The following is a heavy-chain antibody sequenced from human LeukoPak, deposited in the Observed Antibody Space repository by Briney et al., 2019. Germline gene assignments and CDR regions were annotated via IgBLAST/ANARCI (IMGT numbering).Heavy chain of an antibody. CDR3: ARGTIFGRGPFDI. V-gene: IGHV3-48*04. D-gene: IGHD3-3*01. CDR2: ISSTSGTM. Sequence: GGSLRLSCAASGFSFSEYNMHWLRQAPGKGLEWVAFISSTSGTMHYTDSVKGRFTISRDNAKNSLYLQLNSLRAEDTAVYHCARGTIFGRGPFDIWGLGTLVTVSS. CDR1: GFSFSEYN. J-gene: IGHJ4*02.